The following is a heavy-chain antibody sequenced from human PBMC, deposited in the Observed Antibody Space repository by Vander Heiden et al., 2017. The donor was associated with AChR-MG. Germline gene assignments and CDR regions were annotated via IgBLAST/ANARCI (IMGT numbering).Heavy chain of an antibody. CDR3: ARVVSGTIEGYFDY. J-gene: IGHJ4*02. CDR2: IYHSGST. D-gene: IGHD5-12*01. V-gene: IGHV4-38-2*01. CDR1: GYSISSGYY. Sequence: QVQLQESGPGLVKPSETLSLTCAVSGYSISSGYYWGWIRQPPGKGLEWIGSIYHSGSTYYNPSLKSRVTISVDTSKNQFSLKLSSVTAADTAVYYCARVVSGTIEGYFDYWGQGTLVTVSS.